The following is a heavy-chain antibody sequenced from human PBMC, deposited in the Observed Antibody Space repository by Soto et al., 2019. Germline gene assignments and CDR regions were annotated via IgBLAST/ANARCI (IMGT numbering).Heavy chain of an antibody. Sequence: QVQLQQWGAGLLKPSETLSLTCAVYGGSFSGYQWSWIRQTPGKGLEWIGEINDSGNINYNPSLKSRVTILLDTPKKQISLKLSSVTAAASAVYYCARGLILWFGELSRRGGYYYYMAVWGKGTTVTVSS. CDR2: INDSGNI. CDR3: ARGLILWFGELSRRGGYYYYMAV. J-gene: IGHJ6*03. D-gene: IGHD3-10*01. V-gene: IGHV4-34*01. CDR1: GGSFSGYQ.